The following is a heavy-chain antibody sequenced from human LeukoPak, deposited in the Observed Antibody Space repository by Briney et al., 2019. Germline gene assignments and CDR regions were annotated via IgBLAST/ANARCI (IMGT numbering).Heavy chain of an antibody. J-gene: IGHJ2*01. CDR1: GYSISSGYY. Sequence: PSETLSLTCAVSGYSISSGYYWGWIRQPPGKGLEWIGSIYHSGSTYYNPSLKSRVTISVDTPKNQFSLKLSSVTAADTAVYYCARRSVVVPAATYWYFDLWGRGTLVTVSS. CDR3: ARRSVVVPAATYWYFDL. D-gene: IGHD2-2*01. V-gene: IGHV4-38-2*01. CDR2: IYHSGST.